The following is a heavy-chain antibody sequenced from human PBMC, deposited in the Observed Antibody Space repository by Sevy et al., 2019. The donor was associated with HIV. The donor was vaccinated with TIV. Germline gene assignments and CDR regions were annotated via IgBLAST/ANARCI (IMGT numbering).Heavy chain of an antibody. D-gene: IGHD2-15*01. J-gene: IGHJ5*02. CDR1: GYSLRKLS. V-gene: IGHV1-24*01. Sequence: ASVKVSCKVFGYSLRKLSMHWVRQAPGKGLEWMGSLDPGNGEITYAQTLQGRVTMTEDTSTDTACMELSSLTSEDTATYYCATVGLGYYSGSSYYQGDWFDPWGQGTLVTVSS. CDR3: ATVGLGYYSGSSYYQGDWFDP. CDR2: LDPGNGEI.